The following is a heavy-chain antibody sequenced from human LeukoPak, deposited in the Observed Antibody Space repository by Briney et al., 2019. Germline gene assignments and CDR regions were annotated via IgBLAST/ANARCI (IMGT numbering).Heavy chain of an antibody. D-gene: IGHD4-17*01. CDR1: GFTFSSYG. Sequence: PGGSLRLSCAASGFTFSSYGMHWVRQAPGKGLEWVAVISYDGSNKYYADSVKGRFTISRDNSKNTLYLQMNSLRAEDTAVYYCAKWAQYGDYMATYDYWGQGTLVTVSS. V-gene: IGHV3-30*18. CDR2: ISYDGSNK. J-gene: IGHJ4*02. CDR3: AKWAQYGDYMATYDY.